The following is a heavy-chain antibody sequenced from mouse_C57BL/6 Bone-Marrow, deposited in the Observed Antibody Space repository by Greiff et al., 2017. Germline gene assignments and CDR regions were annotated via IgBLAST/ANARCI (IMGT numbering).Heavy chain of an antibody. CDR3: ARAGYPEGFFAD. CDR2: IDPSDSYT. V-gene: IGHV1-69*01. Sequence: VQLQQPGAELVMPGASVKLSCKASGYTFTSYWMHWVKQRPGQGLEWIGEIDPSDSYTNYNQKFKGKSTLTVDKSSSTAYMQLSSLTSEDSAVYDCARAGYPEGFFADWGQGTLVTVSA. CDR1: GYTFTSYW. D-gene: IGHD2-2*01. J-gene: IGHJ3*01.